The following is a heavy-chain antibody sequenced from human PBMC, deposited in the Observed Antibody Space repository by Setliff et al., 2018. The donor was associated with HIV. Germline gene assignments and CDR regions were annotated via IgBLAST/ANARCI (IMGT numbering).Heavy chain of an antibody. J-gene: IGHJ3*02. CDR3: ARYALAVPGYHNAFDI. CDR2: ISGSDGYTI. Sequence: LSLTCSVSGISINGYYWSWIRQSPRTRLEWVSAISGSDGYTIYYADSVEGRFTISRDNADNSLYLQMNSLRAEDTAVYYCARYALAVPGYHNAFDIWGQGTMVTVSS. D-gene: IGHD6-19*01. V-gene: IGHV3-11*04. CDR1: GISINGYY.